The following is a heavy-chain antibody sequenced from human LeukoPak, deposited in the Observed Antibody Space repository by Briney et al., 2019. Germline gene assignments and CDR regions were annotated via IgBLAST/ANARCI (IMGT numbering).Heavy chain of an antibody. CDR1: GFSFGAYS. J-gene: IGHJ4*02. V-gene: IGHV3-48*04. D-gene: IGHD2-15*01. CDR2: ISGGGTTI. CDR3: ARPAEDSHYFDY. Sequence: PGGSLRLSCAASGFSFGAYSMNWVRQAPGKGLEWVSYISGGGTTIYYADSVKGRFTISRDNAKNSLYLQMNSLRAEDTAVYYCARPAEDSHYFDYWGQGTLVTVSS.